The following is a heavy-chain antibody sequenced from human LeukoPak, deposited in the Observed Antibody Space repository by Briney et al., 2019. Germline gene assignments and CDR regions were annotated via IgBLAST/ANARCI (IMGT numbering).Heavy chain of an antibody. CDR2: IYYSGST. CDR3: ASGRQQLAHYGMDV. Sequence: SETLSLTCTVSGGSISSSSYYWGWIRQPPGKGLEWIGSIYYSGSTYYNPSLKSRVTISVDTSKNQFSLQVTSVTAAGTAVYYCASGRQQLAHYGMDVWGQGTTVTVSS. CDR1: GGSISSSSYY. J-gene: IGHJ6*02. V-gene: IGHV4-39*01. D-gene: IGHD6-13*01.